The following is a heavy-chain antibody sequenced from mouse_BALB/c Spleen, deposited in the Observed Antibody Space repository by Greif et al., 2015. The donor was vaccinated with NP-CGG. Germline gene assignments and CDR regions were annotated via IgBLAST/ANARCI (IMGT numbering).Heavy chain of an antibody. D-gene: IGHD4-1*01. Sequence: QVQLQQPGAELAKPGASVKMSCKASGYTFTSYWMHWVKQRPGQGLEWIGYINPSTGYTEYNQKVKDKATLTADKSSSTAYMQLSSLTSEDSAVYYCARRELTGTGWFAYWGQGTLVTVSA. CDR1: GYTFTSYW. CDR3: ARRELTGTGWFAY. V-gene: IGHV1-7*01. CDR2: INPSTGYT. J-gene: IGHJ3*01.